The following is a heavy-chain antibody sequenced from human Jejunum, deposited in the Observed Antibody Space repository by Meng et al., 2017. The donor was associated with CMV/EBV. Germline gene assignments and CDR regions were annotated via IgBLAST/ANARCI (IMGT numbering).Heavy chain of an antibody. CDR2: IYYSGST. Sequence: SGGSISSYYWSWIRQPPGKGLEWIGYIYYSGSTNYNPSLKSRVTISVDTSKNQFSLKLSSVTAADTAVYYCARDMGEGPYNWFDPWGQGTLVTVS. D-gene: IGHD3-10*01. V-gene: IGHV4-59*01. J-gene: IGHJ5*02. CDR3: ARDMGEGPYNWFDP. CDR1: GGSISSYY.